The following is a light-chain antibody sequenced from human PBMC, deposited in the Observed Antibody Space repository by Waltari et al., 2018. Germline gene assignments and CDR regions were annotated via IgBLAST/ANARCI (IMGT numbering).Light chain of an antibody. J-gene: IGKJ2*01. CDR1: QTITSH. CDR2: TAS. CDR3: QQSYITPYT. V-gene: IGKV1-39*01. Sequence: IQLTPAPSTMSASVGDRVTITCRASQTITSHINWFQQQPGRAPKLLIHTASSLQSGVPSRFSGSGSETQFTLTISSLQPEDFATYFCQQSYITPYTFGQGTKVEIK.